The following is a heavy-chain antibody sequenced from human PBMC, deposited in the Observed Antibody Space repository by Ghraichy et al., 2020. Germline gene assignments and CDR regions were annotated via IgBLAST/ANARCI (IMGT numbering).Heavy chain of an antibody. CDR2: IIPIFGTA. CDR3: ARDPRYYDSSPESDY. V-gene: IGHV1-69*13. D-gene: IGHD3-22*01. CDR1: GGTFSSYA. Sequence: SVKVSCKASGGTFSSYAISWVRQAPGQGLEWMGGIIPIFGTANYAQKFQGRVTITADESTSTAYMELSSLRSEDTAVYYCARDPRYYDSSPESDYWGQGTLVTVSS. J-gene: IGHJ4*02.